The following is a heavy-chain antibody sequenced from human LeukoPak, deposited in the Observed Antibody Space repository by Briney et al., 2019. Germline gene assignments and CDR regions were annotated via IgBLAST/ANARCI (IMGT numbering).Heavy chain of an antibody. D-gene: IGHD5-18*01. CDR2: ISYDGSNK. V-gene: IGHV3-30*18. CDR1: GFTFSTYG. J-gene: IGHJ4*02. Sequence: GGSLRLSYAASGFTFSTYGMHWVRQAPGTGLEWVAVISYDGSNKYYADSVKGRFTISRDNSKNTLYLQMNSLRAVDTAVYYCANGRGYSYGLAYWGQGTLVTVSS. CDR3: ANGRGYSYGLAY.